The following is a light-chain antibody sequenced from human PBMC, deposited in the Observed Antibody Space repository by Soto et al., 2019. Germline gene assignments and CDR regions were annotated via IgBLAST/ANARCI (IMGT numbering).Light chain of an antibody. CDR1: QCVGDY. CDR2: GAS. Sequence: EILLTQSPATLSLSPGERATLSCRASQCVGDYLAWYQQRPGQAPRLLIYGASKRATGIPARFSASGSETDFTLTISSLEPDDFAVYFCQQRSKLPRTFGGGTKIEVK. V-gene: IGKV3-11*01. CDR3: QQRSKLPRT. J-gene: IGKJ4*01.